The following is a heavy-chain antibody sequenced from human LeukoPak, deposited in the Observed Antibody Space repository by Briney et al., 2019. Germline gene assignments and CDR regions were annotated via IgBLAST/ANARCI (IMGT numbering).Heavy chain of an antibody. CDR1: GFTVSSNY. CDR3: ARVGDCGRASCYAIDY. J-gene: IGHJ4*02. Sequence: PGGSLRVSCAASGFTVSSNYMSWVRQAPGKGLEWVSIIYSGGSTYYTDSVRGRFLISRDISKNTLYLQMNSLRAEDTAVYYCARVGDCGRASCYAIDYWGQGTLVTVSS. D-gene: IGHD2-2*01. V-gene: IGHV3-66*01. CDR2: IYSGGST.